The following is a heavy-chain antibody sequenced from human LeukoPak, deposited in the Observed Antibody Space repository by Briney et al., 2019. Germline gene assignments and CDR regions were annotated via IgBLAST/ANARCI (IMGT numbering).Heavy chain of an antibody. D-gene: IGHD3-10*01. CDR3: ARASGYYYGSGSYSCFDY. Sequence: ASVKVSCKASGYTFTSYGISWVRQAPGQGLEWMGWISAYNGNTNYAQKLQGRVTMTTDTSTSTAYMELRSLRSDDTAVYYCARASGYYYGSGSYSCFDYWGQGTLVTVSS. V-gene: IGHV1-18*01. CDR2: ISAYNGNT. J-gene: IGHJ4*02. CDR1: GYTFTSYG.